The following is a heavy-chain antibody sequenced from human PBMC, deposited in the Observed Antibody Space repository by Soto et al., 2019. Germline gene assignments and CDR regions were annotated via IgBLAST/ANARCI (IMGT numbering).Heavy chain of an antibody. Sequence: PGGSLRLSCAASGFSFSSHWMHWIRQDPEKGLVWVSHINRDGSSTAYADSVKGRFTISRDNAKNTLYLQMDSLRADDTAVYYCTTDIRSILHYYYYMDVWGKGTTVTVSS. CDR2: INRDGSST. J-gene: IGHJ6*03. CDR3: TTDIRSILHYYYYMDV. D-gene: IGHD4-17*01. V-gene: IGHV3-74*01. CDR1: GFSFSSHW.